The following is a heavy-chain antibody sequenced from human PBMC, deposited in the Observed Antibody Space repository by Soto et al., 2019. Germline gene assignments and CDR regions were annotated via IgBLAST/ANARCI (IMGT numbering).Heavy chain of an antibody. CDR2: IYYSGST. CDR1: GGSISSSSYY. V-gene: IGHV4-39*01. Sequence: TLSLTCTVSGGSISSSSYYWGWIRQPPGKGLEWIGSIYYSGSTYYNPSLKSRVTISVDTSKNQFSLKLSSVTAADTAVYYCASRQQSYGGFHIWGQGTLVTVSS. D-gene: IGHD5-12*01. J-gene: IGHJ4*02. CDR3: ASRQQSYGGFHI.